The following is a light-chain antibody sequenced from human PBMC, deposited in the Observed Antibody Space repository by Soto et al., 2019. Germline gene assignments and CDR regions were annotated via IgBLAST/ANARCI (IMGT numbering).Light chain of an antibody. V-gene: IGLV2-14*01. CDR1: SSDVGSYNR. CDR2: EVS. CDR3: CSFTTSSTYV. J-gene: IGLJ1*01. Sequence: QSVLTQPASVSGSPGQSITISCTGTSSDVGSYNRVSWYQQHPGEAPKLVIYEVSNRPSGVSNRFSGSKSGNTASLTISGLQAEDEADYYCCSFTTSSTYVFGRGTKSTVL.